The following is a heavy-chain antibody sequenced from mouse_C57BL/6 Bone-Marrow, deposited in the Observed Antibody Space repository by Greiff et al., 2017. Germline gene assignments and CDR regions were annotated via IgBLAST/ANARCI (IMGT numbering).Heavy chain of an antibody. J-gene: IGHJ3*01. CDR1: GYTFTSYW. CDR3: ARGDYVWFDY. V-gene: IGHV1-74*01. CDR2: IDPSDSDT. D-gene: IGHD2-4*01. Sequence: QVQLQQSGAELVKPGASVKLSCKASGYTFTSYWMHWVKQTPGHGLEWIGTIDPSDSDTNYNQKFKGKATLTVDKSSSTAYMQRRSLTSEDSAVYYCARGDYVWFDYWGQGTRVTVSA.